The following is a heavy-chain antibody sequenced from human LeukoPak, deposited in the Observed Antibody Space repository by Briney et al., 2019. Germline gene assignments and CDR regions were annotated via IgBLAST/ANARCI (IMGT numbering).Heavy chain of an antibody. CDR3: AKRTHSGSYYAAFDI. Sequence: GGSLRLSCAASGFTFSSCAMSWVRQAPGKGLEWVSGVLGGGGTTYYADSVKGRFTISRDNSKNTMYLQMNRLRAEDTALYYCAKRTHSGSYYAAFDIWGQGTEVTVSS. CDR1: GFTFSSCA. J-gene: IGHJ3*02. CDR2: VLGGGGTT. V-gene: IGHV3-23*01. D-gene: IGHD1-26*01.